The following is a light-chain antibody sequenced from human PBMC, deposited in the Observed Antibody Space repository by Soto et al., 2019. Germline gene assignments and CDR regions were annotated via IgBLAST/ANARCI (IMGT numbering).Light chain of an antibody. CDR2: AAS. V-gene: IGKV1-8*01. Sequence: AIRMTQSPSSLSASTGDRVTITCRASQGISSYLAWYQQKPGKAPKLLIYAASTLQSGVPSRFSGSGSGTDFTLTISCLQYEDFATYYCQQYYSYPPGFGQGTKVDIK. CDR3: QQYYSYPPG. CDR1: QGISSY. J-gene: IGKJ1*01.